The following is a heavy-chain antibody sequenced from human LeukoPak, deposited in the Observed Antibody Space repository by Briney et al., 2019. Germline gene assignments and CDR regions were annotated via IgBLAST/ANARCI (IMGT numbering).Heavy chain of an antibody. D-gene: IGHD3-10*01. J-gene: IGHJ6*03. CDR3: ARGRGSGTYYTRGYYMDV. CDR1: GFTFSSYE. CDR2: INSSESTI. V-gene: IGHV3-48*03. Sequence: PGGSLRLSCAASGFTFSSYEMNWARQGPGKGLEWVSYINSSESTIYYADSVKGRFTISRDNAKNSLYLHMNSLRAEDTAVYYCARGRGSGTYYTRGYYMDVWGKGTTVTISS.